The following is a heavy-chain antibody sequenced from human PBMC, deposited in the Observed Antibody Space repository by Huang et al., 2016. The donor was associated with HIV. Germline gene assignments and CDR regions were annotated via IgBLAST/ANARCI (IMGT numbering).Heavy chain of an antibody. V-gene: IGHV1-69*13. Sequence: QVQLVQSGAEVKKPGSSVKVSCKASADTFSSYAITWVRQAPGQGLECMCGIIPPLGTPDYAQKFQDSVTITADETTNTAYMELSSLRSEDTAVYFCARVSRATAAGFAFDIWGQGTMVTVSS. CDR2: IIPPLGTP. D-gene: IGHD2-15*01. CDR3: ARVSRATAAGFAFDI. J-gene: IGHJ3*02. CDR1: ADTFSSYA.